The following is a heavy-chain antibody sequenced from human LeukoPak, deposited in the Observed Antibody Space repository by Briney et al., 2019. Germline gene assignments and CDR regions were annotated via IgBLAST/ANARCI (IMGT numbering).Heavy chain of an antibody. CDR1: GYSFTNYY. CDR3: ARGGFTTMVRGVIITLDAFDI. J-gene: IGHJ3*02. CDR2: ISPGGGST. D-gene: IGHD3-10*01. V-gene: IGHV1-46*01. Sequence: ASVKVSYKASGYSFTNYYLQWVRQAPGQAFEGMGIISPGGGSTTYAQKFQGRVTMTRDTSTSTVYMELSSLRSEDTAVYYCARGGFTTMVRGVIITLDAFDIWGQGTMVTVSS.